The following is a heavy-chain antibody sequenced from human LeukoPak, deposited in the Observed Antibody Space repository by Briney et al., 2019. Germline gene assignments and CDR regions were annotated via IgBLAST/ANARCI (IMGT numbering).Heavy chain of an antibody. Sequence: KPSETLSLTCTVSGGSISSSSYYWGWIRQPPGKGLEWIGSIYYSGSTYYNPSLKSRVTISVDTSKNQFSLKLSSVTAADTAVYYCAKSELGEWYHYYYYMDVWGKGTTVTVSS. CDR2: IYYSGST. V-gene: IGHV4-39*01. CDR3: AKSELGEWYHYYYYMDV. D-gene: IGHD3-10*01. CDR1: GGSISSSSYY. J-gene: IGHJ6*03.